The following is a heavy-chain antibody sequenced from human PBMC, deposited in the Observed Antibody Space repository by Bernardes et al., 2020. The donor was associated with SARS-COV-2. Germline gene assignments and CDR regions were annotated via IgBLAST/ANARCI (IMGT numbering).Heavy chain of an antibody. J-gene: IGHJ4*02. D-gene: IGHD3-3*01. Sequence: VGSLSLSCAASGFNFKNSAMNWVRQAPGKGLEWVSTINTNGGHTYYADSVKGRFTVSRDNSHNMLYLQMARLRVEDTALYSCTKGRGVVRFLEGSWGQGTLVTVSS. CDR3: TKGRGVVRFLEGS. V-gene: IGHV3-23*01. CDR1: GFNFKNSA. CDR2: INTNGGHT.